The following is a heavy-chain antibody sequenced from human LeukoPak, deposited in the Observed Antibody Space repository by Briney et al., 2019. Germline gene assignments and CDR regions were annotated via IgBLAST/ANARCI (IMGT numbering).Heavy chain of an antibody. J-gene: IGHJ6*03. CDR2: IRYDGSNK. Sequence: SGGSLRLSCAASGFTFSSYGMHWVRQAPGKGLEWVAFIRYDGSNKYYADSVKGRFTISRDNSKNTLYLQMNSLRAEDTAVYYCAKARRSYYYYMDVWGKGTTVTVSS. V-gene: IGHV3-30*02. CDR1: GFTFSSYG. CDR3: AKARRSYYYYMDV. D-gene: IGHD3-16*02.